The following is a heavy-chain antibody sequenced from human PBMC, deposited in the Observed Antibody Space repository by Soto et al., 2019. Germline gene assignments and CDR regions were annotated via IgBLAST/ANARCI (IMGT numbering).Heavy chain of an antibody. CDR2: INPSGGST. V-gene: IGHV1-46*01. J-gene: IGHJ6*02. CDR1: GYTFTSYY. Sequence: ASVKVSCKASGYTFTSYYMHWVRQAPGQGLEWMGIINPSGGSTSYAQKFQGRVTMTRDTSTSTVYMELSSLRSEDTAVYYCARDLGQKWLSRGMDVWGQGTTVTVSS. D-gene: IGHD3-22*01. CDR3: ARDLGQKWLSRGMDV.